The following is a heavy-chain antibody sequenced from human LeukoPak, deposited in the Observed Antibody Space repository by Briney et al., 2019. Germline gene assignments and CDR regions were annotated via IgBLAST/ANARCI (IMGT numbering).Heavy chain of an antibody. CDR3: ARVKGSWGAFDI. J-gene: IGHJ3*02. CDR2: VSGGSSNT. CDR1: GFTFSNYA. Sequence: PGGSLRLSCVASGFTFSNYAMSWVRQASGKGLEWVSAVSGGSSNTYYADSVKGRFTISRDNSKNTLYLQMNSLRADGTAVYYCARVKGSWGAFDIWGQGTMVTVSS. V-gene: IGHV3-23*01. D-gene: IGHD7-27*01.